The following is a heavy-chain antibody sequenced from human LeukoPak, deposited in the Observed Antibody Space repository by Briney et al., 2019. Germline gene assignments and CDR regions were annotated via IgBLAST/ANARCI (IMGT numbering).Heavy chain of an antibody. J-gene: IGHJ5*02. Sequence: SETLSLTCTVSGVSISSGSYDWRWIRQPAGKGLEWIGRIYTSGSTNNNPSLKSRITISVDTSKNQFSLKLSSVTAADTAVYYCAREYYDSSGYYSSWFDLWGQGTLVTVSS. V-gene: IGHV4-61*02. CDR1: GVSISSGSYD. D-gene: IGHD3-22*01. CDR2: IYTSGST. CDR3: AREYYDSSGYYSSWFDL.